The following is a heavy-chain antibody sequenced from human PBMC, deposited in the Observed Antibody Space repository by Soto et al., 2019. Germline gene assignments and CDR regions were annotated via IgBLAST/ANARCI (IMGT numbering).Heavy chain of an antibody. V-gene: IGHV4-4*07. Sequence: TCTVSVXSIXXXYCSXFRQXXXXGLEWIGRIDTXGNTNYNPSLKSRVTMXXXXXXKQXSLKLTSVTAADTAVYYCAXXXSNXFQTEGMDVWGQGTTVTVS. D-gene: IGHD4-4*01. CDR1: VXSIXXXY. CDR2: IDTXGNT. J-gene: IGHJ6*02. CDR3: AXXXSNXFQTEGMDV.